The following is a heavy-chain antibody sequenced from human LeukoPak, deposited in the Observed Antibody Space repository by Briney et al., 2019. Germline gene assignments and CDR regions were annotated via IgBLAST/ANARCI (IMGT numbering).Heavy chain of an antibody. CDR3: ARDRNWNYISWFDP. CDR1: GGTFSSYA. V-gene: IGHV1-69*13. D-gene: IGHD1-7*01. Sequence: GASVKVSCKASGGTFSSYAISWVRQAPGQGLEWMGGIIPIFGTANYAQKFQGRVTITADESTSTAYMELSSLRSEDTAVYYCARDRNWNYISWFDPWGQGTLVTVSS. CDR2: IIPIFGTA. J-gene: IGHJ5*02.